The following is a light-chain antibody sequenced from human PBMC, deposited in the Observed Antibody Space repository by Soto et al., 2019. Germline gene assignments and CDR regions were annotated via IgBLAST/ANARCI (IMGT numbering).Light chain of an antibody. CDR1: QDISNS. CDR2: DAS. CDR3: YHYHFLPPRT. Sequence: DIQMTQSPSSLSAFVGDKITITCQASQDISNSLNWYQQKPGKAPKLLIYDASNLETGVPSRFSGSGSGTDFTLTISSLQPEDIGTYFCYHYHFLPPRTFGPATKVEI. V-gene: IGKV1-33*01. J-gene: IGKJ1*01.